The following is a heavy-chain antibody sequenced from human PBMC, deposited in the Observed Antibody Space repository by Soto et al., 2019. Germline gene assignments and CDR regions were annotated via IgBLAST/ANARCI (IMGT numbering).Heavy chain of an antibody. Sequence: GGSLRLSCAASGFTFSSYGMHWVRQAPGKGLEWVAVISYDGSNKYYADSVKGRFTTSRDNSKNTLYLQMNSLRAEDTAVYYCAKDRRIAAAGTVDYWGQGTLVTVSS. CDR1: GFTFSSYG. V-gene: IGHV3-30*18. CDR3: AKDRRIAAAGTVDY. J-gene: IGHJ4*02. D-gene: IGHD6-13*01. CDR2: ISYDGSNK.